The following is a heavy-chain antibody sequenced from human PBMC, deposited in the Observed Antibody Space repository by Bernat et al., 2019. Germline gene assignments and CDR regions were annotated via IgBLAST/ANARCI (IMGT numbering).Heavy chain of an antibody. Sequence: EVQLVESGGGLVKPGGSLRLSCAASGFTFSSYSMNWVRQAPGKGLEWVSSISSSSSYKYYADSVKGRFTISRDNAKNSLYLQMNSLRAEDTAVYYCARNRYSDGFLDAFDIWGQGTMVTVSS. CDR3: ARNRYSDGFLDAFDI. V-gene: IGHV3-21*01. J-gene: IGHJ3*02. D-gene: IGHD5-18*01. CDR2: ISSSSSYK. CDR1: GFTFSSYS.